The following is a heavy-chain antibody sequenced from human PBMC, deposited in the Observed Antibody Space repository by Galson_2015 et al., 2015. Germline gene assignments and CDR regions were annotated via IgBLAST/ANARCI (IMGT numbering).Heavy chain of an antibody. V-gene: IGHV3-48*03. CDR2: ISSSGNTI. Sequence: CAASGFTFSSYEMNWVRQAPGKGLEWLSYISSSGNTIYYADSVKGRFAISRDNAKNSLSLLMTSLRAEDTAVYYCARAAPPDSSGWSRYYFDYWGQGALVTVSS. CDR3: ARAAPPDSSGWSRYYFDY. CDR1: GFTFSSYE. D-gene: IGHD6-19*01. J-gene: IGHJ4*02.